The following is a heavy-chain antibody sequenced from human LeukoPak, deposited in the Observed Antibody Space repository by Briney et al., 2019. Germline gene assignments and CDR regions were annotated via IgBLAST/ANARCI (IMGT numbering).Heavy chain of an antibody. CDR1: GFTFNNAW. CDR3: AKGRSSSGRSGVFDY. J-gene: IGHJ4*02. Sequence: GGSLRLSCAASGFTFNNAWMSWVRQAPGKGLEWVSAISGSGGSTYYADSVKGRFTISRDNSKNTLYLQMNSLRAEDTAVYYCAKGRSSSGRSGVFDYWGQGTLVTVSS. V-gene: IGHV3-23*01. D-gene: IGHD6-6*01. CDR2: ISGSGGST.